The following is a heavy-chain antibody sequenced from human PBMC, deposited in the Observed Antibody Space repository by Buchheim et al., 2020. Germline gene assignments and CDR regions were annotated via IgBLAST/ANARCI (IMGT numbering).Heavy chain of an antibody. V-gene: IGHV4-34*01. CDR2: INHSGST. Sequence: QVQLQQWGAGLLKPSETLSLTCAVYGGSFSGYYWRWIRQPPGKGLEWIGEINHSGSTNYNPSLKSRVTISVDTSKNQFSLKLSSVTAADTAVYYCASGVVVVTAIPYSSGYYYYFDYWGQGTL. J-gene: IGHJ4*02. CDR1: GGSFSGYY. CDR3: ASGVVVVTAIPYSSGYYYYFDY. D-gene: IGHD2-21*02.